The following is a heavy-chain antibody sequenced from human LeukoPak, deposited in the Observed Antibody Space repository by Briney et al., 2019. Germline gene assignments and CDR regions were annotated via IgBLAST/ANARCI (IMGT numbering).Heavy chain of an antibody. CDR1: GYTFTGYY. V-gene: IGHV1-2*06. CDR2: VNPNNGVP. D-gene: IGHD2-2*01. Sequence: ASVKVSCKASGYTFTGYYMHWVRQAPGQGLEWMGRVNPNNGVPNYAQKFQGRVTMTRDTAISTAYMELSSLRSDDTAVYFCAREVGYSSSYYGRFDPWGQGTLVIDSS. CDR3: AREVGYSSSYYGRFDP. J-gene: IGHJ5*02.